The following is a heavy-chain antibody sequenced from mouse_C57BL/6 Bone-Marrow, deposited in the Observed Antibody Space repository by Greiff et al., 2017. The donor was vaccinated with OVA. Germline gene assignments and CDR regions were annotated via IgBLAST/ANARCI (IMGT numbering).Heavy chain of an antibody. CDR3: ARGEVLRRYFDV. Sequence: QVQLQQSGPELVKPGASVKISCKASGYAFSSSWMNWVKQRPGKGLEWIGRIYPGDGDTNYNGKFKGKATLTADKSSSTAYMQLSSLTSEDAAVDFCARGEVLRRYFDVWGTGTTVTVSS. V-gene: IGHV1-82*01. CDR1: GYAFSSSW. J-gene: IGHJ1*03. CDR2: IYPGDGDT.